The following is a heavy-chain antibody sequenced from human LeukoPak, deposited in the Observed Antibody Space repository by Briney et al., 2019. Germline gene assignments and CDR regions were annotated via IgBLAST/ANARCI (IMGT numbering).Heavy chain of an antibody. D-gene: IGHD6-13*01. V-gene: IGHV6-1*01. CDR3: ARFRDSNTLSYAFDI. Sequence: SQTLSLTCAISGDSVSSNSAAWTWIRQSPSRGLEWLGRTYYRSKWYNDYAVSVKSRVIINADTSKNQFSLQLNSVTPEDTAVYYCARFRDSNTLSYAFDIWGQGTMVTVSS. CDR1: GDSVSSNSAA. CDR2: TYYRSKWYN. J-gene: IGHJ3*02.